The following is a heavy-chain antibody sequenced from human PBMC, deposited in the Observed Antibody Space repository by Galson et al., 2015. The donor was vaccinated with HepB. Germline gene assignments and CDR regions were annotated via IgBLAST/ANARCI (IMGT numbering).Heavy chain of an antibody. V-gene: IGHV3-33*01. Sequence: SLRLSCAASGFTFSSYGMHWVRQAPGKGLEWVAVIWYDGSNKYYADSVKGRFTISRDNSKNTPYLQMNSLRAEDTAVYYCARETSGHYDFWSGYPQYYYYGMDVWGQGTTVTVSS. CDR3: ARETSGHYDFWSGYPQYYYYGMDV. CDR2: IWYDGSNK. J-gene: IGHJ6*02. D-gene: IGHD3-3*01. CDR1: GFTFSSYG.